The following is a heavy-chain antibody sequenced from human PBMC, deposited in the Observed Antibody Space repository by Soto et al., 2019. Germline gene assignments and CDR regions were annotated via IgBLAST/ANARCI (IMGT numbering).Heavy chain of an antibody. Sequence: EVQLLESGGGLLQPGGSLRLSCSATGFTFNNYAMAWVRQAPGEGLEWVSGISGSGATPYYADSVKGRFTISRDNSKNTVFLQLSSLSAEDTAVYFCAKAGYCAGVSCYFYYFDSWGPGTQVTVSA. V-gene: IGHV3-23*01. CDR3: AKAGYCAGVSCYFYYFDS. CDR1: GFTFNNYA. D-gene: IGHD2-15*01. CDR2: ISGSGATP. J-gene: IGHJ4*02.